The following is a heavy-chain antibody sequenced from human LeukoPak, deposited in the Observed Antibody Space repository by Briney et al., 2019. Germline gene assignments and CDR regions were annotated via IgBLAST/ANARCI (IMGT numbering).Heavy chain of an antibody. J-gene: IGHJ6*02. Sequence: GGSLRLSCAASGFALSSLWMTWVRQVPGRGPEWVANVNRDGSETYYLDSVKGRFTISKDNAKNSLYLQMNSLRAEDTALYHCARNNGMDVWGQGTTVIVSS. CDR3: ARNNGMDV. CDR2: VNRDGSET. V-gene: IGHV3-7*03. CDR1: GFALSSLW.